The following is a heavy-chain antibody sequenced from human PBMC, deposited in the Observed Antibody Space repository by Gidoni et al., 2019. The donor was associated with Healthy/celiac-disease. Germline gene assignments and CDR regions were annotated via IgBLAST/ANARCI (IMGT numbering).Heavy chain of an antibody. CDR2: ISYDGSNK. Sequence: QVQLVESGGGVVQPGRSLRLSCAASGFTFSSYGMHWVRQAPGKGLEWVAVISYDGSNKYYADSVKGRFTISRDNSKNTLYLQMNSLRAEDTAVYYCAKDGDIVATIGGWPWGQGTLVTVSS. CDR1: GFTFSSYG. J-gene: IGHJ5*02. V-gene: IGHV3-30*18. D-gene: IGHD5-12*01. CDR3: AKDGDIVATIGGWP.